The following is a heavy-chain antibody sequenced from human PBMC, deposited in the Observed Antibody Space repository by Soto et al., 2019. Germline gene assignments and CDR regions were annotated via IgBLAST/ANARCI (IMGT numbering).Heavy chain of an antibody. CDR1: GYTFSSYG. J-gene: IGHJ4*02. Sequence: QVQLVQSGAEVKKPGASVKVSCEASGYTFSSYGISWVRQAPGQGFEWMGWISGYNSITRYAQKFQGRVTMTTDTPTSTAYMELRSLRSDDTAVYYCARAFGSTDYWGQATLVTVSS. V-gene: IGHV1-18*01. D-gene: IGHD6-13*01. CDR3: ARAFGSTDY. CDR2: ISGYNSIT.